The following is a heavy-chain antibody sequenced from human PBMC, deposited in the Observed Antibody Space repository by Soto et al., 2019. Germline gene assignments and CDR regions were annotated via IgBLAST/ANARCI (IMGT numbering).Heavy chain of an antibody. D-gene: IGHD2-2*02. CDR2: INPNSGGT. Sequence: QVQLVQSGAEVKKPGASVKVSCKASGYTFTGYYMHWVRQAPGQGLEWMGWINPNSGGTNYAQKFQGWVTMTRDTSISTAYMELSRLRSDDTAVYYCAREGGYCSSTSCYTGYYYGMDVWGQGTTVTVSS. CDR3: AREGGYCSSTSCYTGYYYGMDV. V-gene: IGHV1-2*04. J-gene: IGHJ6*02. CDR1: GYTFTGYY.